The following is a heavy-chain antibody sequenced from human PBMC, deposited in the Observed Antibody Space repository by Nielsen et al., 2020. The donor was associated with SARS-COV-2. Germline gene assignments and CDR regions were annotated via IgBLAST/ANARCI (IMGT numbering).Heavy chain of an antibody. V-gene: IGHV3-15*01. J-gene: IGHJ1*01. CDR1: GFSFSDSL. D-gene: IGHD3-10*01. Sequence: GESLKISCAASGFSFSDSLLRWVRQVPGKGLEWVGRIQSDTEGGTVDYAAPVKGRFTISRDASKHTLFLQMDSLKTEDTAVYYCARGPVAAYFQHWGQGALVTVSS. CDR3: ARGPVAAYFQH. CDR2: IQSDTEGGTV.